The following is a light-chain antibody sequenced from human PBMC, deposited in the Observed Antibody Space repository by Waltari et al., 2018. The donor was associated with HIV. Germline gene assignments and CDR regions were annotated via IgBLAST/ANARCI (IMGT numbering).Light chain of an antibody. CDR3: SAWDSSLGEWV. CDR2: RNN. CDR1: RNTAANQG. J-gene: IGLJ2*01. V-gene: IGLV10-54*04. Sequence: QAGLTQPPSVPKALRQTATRTSTGDRNTAANQGATWLQQPQGHPPKLLFYRNNNRPSGISERFSASRSGNIASLNITGLQPEDESDYYCSAWDSSLGEWVFGGGTKLTVL.